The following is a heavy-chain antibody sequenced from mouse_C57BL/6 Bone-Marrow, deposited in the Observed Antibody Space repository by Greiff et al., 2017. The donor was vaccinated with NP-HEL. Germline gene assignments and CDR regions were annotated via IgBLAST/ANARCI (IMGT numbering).Heavy chain of an antibody. D-gene: IGHD4-1*01. Sequence: VQLKESGPGLVQPSQSLSITCTVSGFSLTSYGVHWVRQSPGKGLEWLGVIWSGGSTDYNAAFISRLSISKDNSKSQVFFKMNSLQADDTAIYYCARNGGYLGRYYFDYWGQGTTLTVSS. CDR1: GFSLTSYG. CDR3: ARNGGYLGRYYFDY. J-gene: IGHJ2*01. CDR2: IWSGGST. V-gene: IGHV2-2*01.